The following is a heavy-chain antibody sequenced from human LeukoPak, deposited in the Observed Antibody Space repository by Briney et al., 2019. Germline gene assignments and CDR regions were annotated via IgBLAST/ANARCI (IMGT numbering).Heavy chain of an antibody. CDR3: ARDSASGWYVHYYYYGMDV. CDR2: ISSSSSYI. D-gene: IGHD6-19*01. V-gene: IGHV3-21*01. CDR1: GFTFSSYS. J-gene: IGHJ6*02. Sequence: GGSLRLSCAASGFTFSSYSMNWVRQAPGKGLEWVSSISSSSSYIYYADSVKGRFTISRDNAKNSLYLQMNSLRAEDTAVYYCARDSASGWYVHYYYYGMDVWGQGTTVTVSS.